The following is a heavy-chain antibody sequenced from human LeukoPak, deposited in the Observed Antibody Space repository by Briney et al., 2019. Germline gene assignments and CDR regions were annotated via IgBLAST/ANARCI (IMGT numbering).Heavy chain of an antibody. CDR3: ARDSSGYSCGWNNDY. Sequence: GGSLRLSCAASGFTFSSYEMNWVRQAPGKGLEWVSYISSSGSTIYYADSVKGRFTISRDNAKNSLYLQMNSLRAEDTAVYYCARDSSGYSCGWNNDYWGQGTLVTVSS. J-gene: IGHJ4*02. CDR1: GFTFSSYE. D-gene: IGHD6-19*01. CDR2: ISSSGSTI. V-gene: IGHV3-48*03.